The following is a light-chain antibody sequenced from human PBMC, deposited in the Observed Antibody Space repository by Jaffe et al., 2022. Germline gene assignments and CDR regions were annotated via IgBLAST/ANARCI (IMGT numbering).Light chain of an antibody. V-gene: IGLV8-61*01. Sequence: QTVVTQEPSFSVSPGGTVTLTCALSSGSVSTSYYPSWYQQTPGQAPRTLMYSTNTRSSGVPDRFSGSILGNKAALTITGAQADDESDYYCVLYMGSGIMLFGGGTKVTVL. CDR1: SGSVSTSYY. CDR3: VLYMGSGIML. CDR2: STN. J-gene: IGLJ2*01.